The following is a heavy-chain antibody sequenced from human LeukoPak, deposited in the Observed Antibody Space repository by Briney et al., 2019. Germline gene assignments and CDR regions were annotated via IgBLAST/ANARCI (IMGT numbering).Heavy chain of an antibody. V-gene: IGHV4-61*08. CDR3: ARGIAARLGTYYYYYYYMDV. CDR1: GGSISSGDYY. CDR2: IYYSGST. Sequence: PSQTLSLTCTVSGGSISSGDYYWSWIRQPPGKGLEWIGYIYYSGSTNYNPSLKSRVTISVDTSKNQFSLKLSSVTAADTAVYYCARGIAARLGTYYYYYYYMDVWGKGTTVTVSS. J-gene: IGHJ6*03. D-gene: IGHD6-6*01.